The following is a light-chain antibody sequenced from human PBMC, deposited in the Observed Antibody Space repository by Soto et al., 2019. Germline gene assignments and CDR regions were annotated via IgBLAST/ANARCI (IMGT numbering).Light chain of an antibody. CDR3: HFSNT. CDR2: GAS. J-gene: IGKJ2*01. V-gene: IGKV3-20*01. Sequence: EIVLTQSPGTLSLSPGERATLSCRASQSVSSSYLAWYQQKPGQAPRLLIYGASSRATGIPDRFSGSGSGTDFTLTISRLEPEDFAVYYCHFSNTFGQGTKLEIK. CDR1: QSVSSSY.